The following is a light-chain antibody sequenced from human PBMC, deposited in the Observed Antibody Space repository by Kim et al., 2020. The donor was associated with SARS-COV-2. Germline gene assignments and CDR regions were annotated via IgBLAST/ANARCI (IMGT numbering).Light chain of an antibody. CDR1: QSVSSY. V-gene: IGKV3-11*01. CDR3: QQRSNWLT. Sequence: EIVLTQSPATLSLSPGERATISCRASQSVSSYLAWYQQKPGQAPRLLIYDASNRATGIPARFSGSGSGTDFTLTISSLEPEDFAVYYCQQRSNWLTFGGGTKLEI. J-gene: IGKJ4*01. CDR2: DAS.